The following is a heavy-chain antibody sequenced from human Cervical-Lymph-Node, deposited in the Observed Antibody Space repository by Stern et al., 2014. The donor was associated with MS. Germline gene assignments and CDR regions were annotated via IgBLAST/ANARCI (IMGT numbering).Heavy chain of an antibody. V-gene: IGHV4-39*01. D-gene: IGHD3/OR15-3a*01. J-gene: IGHJ3*01. CDR3: GRAGLDDTFDV. CDR1: GGSVNSNRYY. CDR2: IYYSGAT. Sequence: LQLQESGPGLVKPSETLSLTCSISGGSVNSNRYYWGWIRQPPGQGLEWIGIIYYSGATFYHQCLKSRVSISMDTSQNQYSLNLSCVTAADTAVYYCGRAGLDDTFDVWGQGTMVTVSS.